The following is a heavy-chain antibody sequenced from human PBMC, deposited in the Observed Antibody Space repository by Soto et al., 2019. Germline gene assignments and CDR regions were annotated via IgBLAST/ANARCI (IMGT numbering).Heavy chain of an antibody. J-gene: IGHJ3*02. CDR3: ARVPSVVVLGEAFDI. Sequence: GGSLRLSCAASGFTFSSYAMHWVRQAPGKGLEWVAVISYDGSNKYYADSVRGRFTISRDNSKNTLYLQMNSLRAEDTAVYYCARVPSVVVLGEAFDIWGQGTMVTVSS. D-gene: IGHD2-15*01. CDR2: ISYDGSNK. V-gene: IGHV3-30-3*01. CDR1: GFTFSSYA.